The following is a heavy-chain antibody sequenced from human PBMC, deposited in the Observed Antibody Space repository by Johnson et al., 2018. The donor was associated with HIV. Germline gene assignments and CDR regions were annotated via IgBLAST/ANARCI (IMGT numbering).Heavy chain of an antibody. J-gene: IGHJ3*02. Sequence: VQLVESGGGLVHPGGSLRLSCAASGFTVSTNYMSWVRQAPGKGLEWVSLIYTGGSTFYADSVKGRFTISRDNSKNALYLQMNSLRAEDTAFYYCARVRVGAFDIWGQGTMVIVSS. CDR3: ARVRVGAFDI. CDR2: IYTGGST. CDR1: GFTVSTNY. D-gene: IGHD1-26*01. V-gene: IGHV3-66*02.